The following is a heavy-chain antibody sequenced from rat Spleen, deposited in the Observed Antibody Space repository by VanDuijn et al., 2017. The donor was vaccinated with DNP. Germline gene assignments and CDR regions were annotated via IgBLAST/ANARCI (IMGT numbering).Heavy chain of an antibody. J-gene: IGHJ4*01. D-gene: IGHD1-12*01. V-gene: IGHV5-29*01. CDR1: GFTFSDYD. CDR2: LSYNGGTP. Sequence: EVLLVESDGGLVQPGRSLKLSCAVAGFTFSDYDMDWVGKAPAKGLGWVATLSYNGGTPYYRDSVKGRFTISRDNAQSTLYLQMDSLRSEDTATYYCARHRTIMPYYYAMDAWGQGASVTVSS. CDR3: ARHRTIMPYYYAMDA.